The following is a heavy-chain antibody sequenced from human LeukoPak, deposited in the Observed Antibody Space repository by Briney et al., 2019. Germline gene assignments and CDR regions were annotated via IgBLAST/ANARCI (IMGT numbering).Heavy chain of an antibody. D-gene: IGHD5-18*01. V-gene: IGHV3-74*01. J-gene: IGHJ4*02. CDR3: ARGGSDTAMAHDY. CDR1: GFTFSNHW. CDR2: INRDGSRT. Sequence: GGSLRLSCAASGFTFSNHWMHWIRQAPGKGLMWVSRINRDGSRTDYADSVKGRFTISRDDAKNTLYLQVNSLRAEDTAVYFCARGGSDTAMAHDYWGQGTLVTVSS.